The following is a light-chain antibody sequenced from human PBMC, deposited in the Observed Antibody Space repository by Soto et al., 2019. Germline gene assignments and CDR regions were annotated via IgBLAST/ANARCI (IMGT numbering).Light chain of an antibody. Sequence: QSVLTQPPSLSGAPGQRVSISCTGSSSNIGTGYNVHWYQQLPGTAPKLLIYDNNNRPSGVPDRFSGSKSGTSASLAITGLQAEDEADYYCQSYDTSLSGFYVFGTGTKVTVL. CDR3: QSYDTSLSGFYV. CDR1: SSNIGTGYN. V-gene: IGLV1-40*01. J-gene: IGLJ1*01. CDR2: DNN.